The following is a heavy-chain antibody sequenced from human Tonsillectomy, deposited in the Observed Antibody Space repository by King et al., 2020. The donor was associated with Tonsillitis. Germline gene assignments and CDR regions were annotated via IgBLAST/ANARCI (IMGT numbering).Heavy chain of an antibody. D-gene: IGHD3-16*01. CDR2: IGTAGDT. CDR3: ARGMRGGIYYGMDV. Sequence: VQLVEFGGGLVQPWGSLRLSCAASGFTFSSYDMHWVRQATGKGLEWVSAIGTAGDTYYPGSVKGRFTISRENAKNSLYLQMNSLRAGDTAVYYCARGMRGGIYYGMDVWGQGTTVTVSS. CDR1: GFTFSSYD. J-gene: IGHJ6*02. V-gene: IGHV3-13*01.